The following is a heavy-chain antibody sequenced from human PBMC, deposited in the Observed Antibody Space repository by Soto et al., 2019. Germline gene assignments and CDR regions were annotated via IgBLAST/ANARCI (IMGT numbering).Heavy chain of an antibody. Sequence: GGSRRLSCEASGFTFSNYAMSWVRQAPGNGLECVSAISDSGGGTYYADSVKGRFTISRDNSRNTLYLQMNSLSAEDTAIYYCAKFVQVSGTDYWGQGTQVTVSS. J-gene: IGHJ4*02. CDR3: AKFVQVSGTDY. V-gene: IGHV3-23*01. D-gene: IGHD6-13*01. CDR2: ISDSGGGT. CDR1: GFTFSNYA.